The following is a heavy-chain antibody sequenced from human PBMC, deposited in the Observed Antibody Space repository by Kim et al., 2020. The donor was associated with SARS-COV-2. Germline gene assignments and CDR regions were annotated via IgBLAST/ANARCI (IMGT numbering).Heavy chain of an antibody. CDR3: ATDTAIVTRYYGMDV. D-gene: IGHD5-18*01. CDR1: GGSISSGGYY. Sequence: SETLSLTCTVSGGSISSGGYYWSWIRQHPGKGLEWIGYIYYSGSTYYNPSLKSRVTISVDTSKNQFSLKLSSVTAADTAVYYCATDTAIVTRYYGMDVWGQGTPVSLSS. CDR2: IYYSGST. J-gene: IGHJ6*02. V-gene: IGHV4-31*03.